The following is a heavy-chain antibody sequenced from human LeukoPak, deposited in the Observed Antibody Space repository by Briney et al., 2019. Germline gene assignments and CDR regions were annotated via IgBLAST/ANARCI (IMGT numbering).Heavy chain of an antibody. D-gene: IGHD3-10*01. J-gene: IGHJ4*02. CDR3: ARQNYGYDY. CDR2: IHSDGSST. Sequence: GGSLRLSCAASGFTFRSYWMHWVRQVPGKGLVWVSHIHSDGSSTSYADSVQGRFTISRDNAKNTLYLQMNSLRAEDTAVYYCARQNYGYDYWGQGTLVTVSS. V-gene: IGHV3-74*01. CDR1: GFTFRSYW.